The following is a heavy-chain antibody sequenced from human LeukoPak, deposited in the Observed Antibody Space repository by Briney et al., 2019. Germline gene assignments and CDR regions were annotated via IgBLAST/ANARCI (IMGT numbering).Heavy chain of an antibody. CDR3: ARVQGRYSYGSGFDS. CDR1: GFTFSSYA. V-gene: IGHV3-30*04. CDR2: ISCDGSNK. J-gene: IGHJ4*02. Sequence: GGSLRLSCAASGFTFSSYAMHWVRQAPGKGLEWVAVISCDGSNKYYADSVKGRFTISRDNSKNTLYLQMNSLGAEDTAVYYCARVQGRYSYGSGFDSWGQGTLVTVSS. D-gene: IGHD5-18*01.